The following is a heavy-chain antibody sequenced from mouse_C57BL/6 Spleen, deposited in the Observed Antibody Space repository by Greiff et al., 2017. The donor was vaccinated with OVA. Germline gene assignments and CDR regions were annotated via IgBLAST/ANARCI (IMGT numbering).Heavy chain of an antibody. D-gene: IGHD2-12*01. J-gene: IGHJ2*01. CDR2: IDPNSGGT. V-gene: IGHV1-72*01. Sequence: QVQLKQSGAELVKPGASVKLSCKASGYTFTSYWMHWVKQRPGRGLEWIGRIDPNSGGTKYNEKFKSKATLTVDKPSSTAYMQLSSLTSEDSAVYYCARSEAMGYSQYYFDYWGQGTTLTVSS. CDR1: GYTFTSYW. CDR3: ARSEAMGYSQYYFDY.